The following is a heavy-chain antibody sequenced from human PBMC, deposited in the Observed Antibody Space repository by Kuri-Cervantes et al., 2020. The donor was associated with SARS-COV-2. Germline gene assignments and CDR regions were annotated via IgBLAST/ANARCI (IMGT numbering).Heavy chain of an antibody. Sequence: LSLTCAASGFTFSDYYMSWIRQAPGKGLEWAPYISSSGSTIYYADSVKGRFTISRDNAKNSLYLQMNSLRAEDTAVYYCARAGDITMIVEYYFDYWGQGTLVTVSS. CDR2: ISSSGSTI. CDR3: ARAGDITMIVEYYFDY. J-gene: IGHJ4*02. CDR1: GFTFSDYY. D-gene: IGHD3-22*01. V-gene: IGHV3-11*04.